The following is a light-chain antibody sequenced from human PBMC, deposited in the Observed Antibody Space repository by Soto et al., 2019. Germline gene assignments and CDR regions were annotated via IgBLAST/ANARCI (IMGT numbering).Light chain of an antibody. J-gene: IGKJ2*01. Sequence: DIQMTQSPSTLSASVGDRVTITCRASQSISNWLAWYQQKPGKAPKLLIYKASSLESGVPSRFSGSGSGTEFTLTISSLQPDDFATYYCQQYNSYSPGYTFGQGTNLEIK. CDR1: QSISNW. CDR3: QQYNSYSPGYT. CDR2: KAS. V-gene: IGKV1-5*03.